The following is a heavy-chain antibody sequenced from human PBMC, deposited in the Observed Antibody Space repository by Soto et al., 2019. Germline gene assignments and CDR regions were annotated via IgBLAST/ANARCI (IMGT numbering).Heavy chain of an antibody. CDR1: GFSFTNYW. V-gene: IGHV5-10-1*01. D-gene: IGHD6-13*01. J-gene: IGHJ5*02. CDR3: ARIESIARNWFGP. Sequence: GESLKIPCHGAGFSFTNYWISLVRQMPGKGLEWMGNIDPVDSYANYSPSFQGHVTFSVDTSISTAYLQWSSLKASDTAMYFCARIESIARNWFGPWGQGTLVTV. CDR2: IDPVDSYA.